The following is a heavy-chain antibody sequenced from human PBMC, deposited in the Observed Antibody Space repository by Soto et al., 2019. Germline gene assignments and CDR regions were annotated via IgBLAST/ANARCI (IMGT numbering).Heavy chain of an antibody. Sequence: GGSLRLSCAASGFTFSSYVMGWVRQGPGKGLEWVAVVSIGGSTHYADSVRGRFTISRDNSKNTLSLQMNSLTAEDTAVYFCAKRRGAGGHFDYWGQGALVIVSS. CDR3: AKRRGAGGHFDY. J-gene: IGHJ4*02. D-gene: IGHD2-15*01. CDR2: VSIGGST. CDR1: GFTFSSYV. V-gene: IGHV3-23*01.